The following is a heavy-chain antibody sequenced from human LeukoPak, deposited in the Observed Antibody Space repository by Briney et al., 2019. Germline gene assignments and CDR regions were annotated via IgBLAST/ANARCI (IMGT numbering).Heavy chain of an antibody. J-gene: IGHJ4*02. D-gene: IGHD4-11*01. CDR2: IWYDGSNK. V-gene: IGHV3-33*01. CDR3: ARVTSRKTWDYFDY. CDR1: GFTFSSYG. Sequence: PGRSLRLSCAASGFTFSSYGMHWVRQAPGKGLEWVAVIWYDGSNKYYADSVKGRFTISRDNSKNTLYLQMNSLRAEDTAVYYCARVTSRKTWDYFDYWGQGTLVTVSS.